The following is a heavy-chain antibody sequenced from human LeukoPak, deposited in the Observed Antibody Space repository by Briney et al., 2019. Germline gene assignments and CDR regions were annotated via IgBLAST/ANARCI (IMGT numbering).Heavy chain of an antibody. CDR1: GFPFSSYW. CDR3: ARADYYDSSGYCIDY. V-gene: IGHV3-74*01. J-gene: IGHJ4*02. CDR2: INSDGSST. Sequence: GGSLRLSCAASGFPFSSYWMHWVRPAPGKGLVWVSRINSDGSSTSYADSVKGRFTISRDNAKNTLYLQMNSLRAEDTAVYYCARADYYDSSGYCIDYWGQGTLVTVSS. D-gene: IGHD3-22*01.